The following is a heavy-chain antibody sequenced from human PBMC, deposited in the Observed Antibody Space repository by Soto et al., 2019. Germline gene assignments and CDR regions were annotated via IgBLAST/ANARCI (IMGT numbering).Heavy chain of an antibody. CDR3: ARVNYGDYYYGMDV. D-gene: IGHD4-17*01. V-gene: IGHV4-59*01. Sequence: SETLSLTCTVSGGSINYSYWTWIRQPPGKGLEWIGYNSYTGSANYNASLKSRLTISVDTSKNQFSLKLSSVTAADTALYYCARVNYGDYYYGMDVWGQGTTVTVSS. CDR1: GGSINYSY. J-gene: IGHJ6*02. CDR2: NSYTGSA.